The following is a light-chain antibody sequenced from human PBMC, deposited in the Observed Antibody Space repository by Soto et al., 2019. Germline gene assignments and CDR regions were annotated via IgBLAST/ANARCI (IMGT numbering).Light chain of an antibody. Sequence: QLVLTQSPSASASLGASVKLTGTLSSGHSNYAIAWHQQQPGKGPRYLMKVNSEGSHSKGDGIPDRFSGSSSGTERYLTISSLQSEDEADYYCQTWGTGFHVLFGGGTKLTVL. V-gene: IGLV4-69*01. CDR2: VNSEGSH. J-gene: IGLJ2*01. CDR1: SGHSNYA. CDR3: QTWGTGFHVL.